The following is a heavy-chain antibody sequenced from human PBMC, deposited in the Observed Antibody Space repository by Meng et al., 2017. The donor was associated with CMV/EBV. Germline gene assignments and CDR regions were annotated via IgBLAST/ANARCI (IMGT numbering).Heavy chain of an antibody. CDR2: TYYRSKWYN. CDR1: AA. V-gene: IGHV6-1*01. Sequence: AAWNWIRQSPSRGLEWLGRTYYRSKWYNDYAVSVKSRITINPDTSKNQFTLQLNSVTPEDTAVYYCARDQRYYGSGSYYNSGWFDPWGQGTLVTVSS. D-gene: IGHD3-10*01. J-gene: IGHJ5*02. CDR3: ARDQRYYGSGSYYNSGWFDP.